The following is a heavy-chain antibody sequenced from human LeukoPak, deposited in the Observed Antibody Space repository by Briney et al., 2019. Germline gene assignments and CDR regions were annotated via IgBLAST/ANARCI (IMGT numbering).Heavy chain of an antibody. CDR3: ARAEPRHILYYFDY. J-gene: IGHJ4*02. CDR2: ISGSGGST. CDR1: GFAFSSYA. V-gene: IGHV3-23*01. Sequence: GSLRLSCAASGFAFSSYAMTWVRQAPGKGLEWVSTISGSGGSTYYADSVKGRFTISRDNSKNTLYLQMDGLRAEDTAVYYCARAEPRHILYYFDYWGQGTLVTVSS. D-gene: IGHD1-1*01.